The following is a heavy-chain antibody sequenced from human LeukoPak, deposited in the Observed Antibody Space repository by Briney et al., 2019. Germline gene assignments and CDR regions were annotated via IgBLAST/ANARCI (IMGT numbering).Heavy chain of an antibody. CDR3: AREYTLYRSGWFLDY. J-gene: IGHJ4*02. CDR1: SSSINNFY. CDR2: IYYNGST. D-gene: IGHD6-19*01. V-gene: IGHV4-59*12. Sequence: PSETLSLTCTVSSSSINNFYWTWIRQPPGKGLEWIGYIYYNGSTNYSPSLESRVTISIDTSKNQFSLKLSSVTAADTAVYYCAREYTLYRSGWFLDYWGQGTVVTVSS.